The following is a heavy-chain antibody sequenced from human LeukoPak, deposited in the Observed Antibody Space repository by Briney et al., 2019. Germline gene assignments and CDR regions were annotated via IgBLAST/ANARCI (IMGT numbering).Heavy chain of an antibody. CDR2: FKSIIDGGTT. V-gene: IGHV3-15*01. D-gene: IGHD2-15*01. J-gene: IGHJ4*02. CDR1: AFSFGIFS. Sequence: GRSMTPAWVVAAFSFGIFSMNWVRQADGEVMEWVGRFKSIIDGGTTDYAAPVKGRFTISRDDSKNTLYLQMNSLKTEDTAVYYCTAQDDIVVVVAATTFDYWGQGTLVTVSS. CDR3: TAQDDIVVVVAATTFDY.